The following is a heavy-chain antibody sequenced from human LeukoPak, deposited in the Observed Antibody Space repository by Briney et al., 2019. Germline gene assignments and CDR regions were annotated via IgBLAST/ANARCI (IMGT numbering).Heavy chain of an antibody. J-gene: IGHJ5*02. CDR1: GYTFTELS. CDR3: ATSPGWLRKQNWFDP. CDR2: FDPEDGET. V-gene: IGHV1-24*01. D-gene: IGHD5-12*01. Sequence: ASVKVSCKVSGYTFTELSMHWVRQAPGKGLEWMGGFDPEDGETIYAQKFQGRVTMTEDTSTDTAYMELSSLRSEDTAVYYCATSPGWLRKQNWFDPWGQGTLVTVSS.